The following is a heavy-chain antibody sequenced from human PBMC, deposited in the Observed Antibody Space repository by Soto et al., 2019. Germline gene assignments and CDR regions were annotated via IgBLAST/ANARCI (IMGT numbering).Heavy chain of an antibody. J-gene: IGHJ6*02. CDR2: IYYSGST. V-gene: IGHV4-59*12. Sequence: PSETLSLTCTVSGGSISSYYLSWIRQPPGKGLEWIGYIYYSGSTNYNPSLKSRVTISVDKSKNQFSLKLSSVTAADTAVYYCASVRGGYYYAMDVWGQGTTVTVSS. D-gene: IGHD3-10*02. CDR1: GGSISSYY. CDR3: ASVRGGYYYAMDV.